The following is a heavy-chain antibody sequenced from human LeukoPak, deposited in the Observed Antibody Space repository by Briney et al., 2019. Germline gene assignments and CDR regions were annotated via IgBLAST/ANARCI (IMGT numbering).Heavy chain of an antibody. CDR1: GFTFSSYA. D-gene: IGHD3-10*01. CDR2: ISGSGGST. Sequence: GGSLRLSCAASGFTFSSYAMSWVRQAPGKGLEWVSAISGSGGSTYYADSVKGRFIISRNNTKNTLYQQMNSRRAENTAVYCCAKDNYSFDNWGQGTLVTVSS. CDR3: AKDNYSFDN. V-gene: IGHV3-23*01. J-gene: IGHJ4*02.